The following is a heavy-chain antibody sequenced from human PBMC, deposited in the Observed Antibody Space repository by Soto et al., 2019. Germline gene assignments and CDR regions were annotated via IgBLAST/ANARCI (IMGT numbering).Heavy chain of an antibody. D-gene: IGHD3-3*01. CDR3: AKNDNGGFWSGYYDNYYYYGMDV. J-gene: IGHJ6*02. Sequence: GGSLRLSCAASGFTFSSYGMHWVRQAPGKGLEWVAVISYDGSNKYYADSVKGRFTISRDNSKNTLYLQMNSLRAEDTAVYYCAKNDNGGFWSGYYDNYYYYGMDVWGHGTTVTVSS. CDR1: GFTFSSYG. V-gene: IGHV3-30*18. CDR2: ISYDGSNK.